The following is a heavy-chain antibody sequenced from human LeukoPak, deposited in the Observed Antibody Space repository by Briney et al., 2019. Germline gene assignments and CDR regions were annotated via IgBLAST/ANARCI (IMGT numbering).Heavy chain of an antibody. V-gene: IGHV3-21*06. D-gene: IGHD1-1*01. CDR2: FSSSSSYI. CDR1: GFTFREYS. Sequence: GGSLRLPCAASGFTFREYSMKWVRQAPGKGLEWVSYFSSSSSYIYYADAVKGRLTLSRDSDTNSLFLQMNSLRAEDTAVYFCARGPVHTDMLLGYMDVWGKGTTVTVSS. CDR3: ARGPVHTDMLLGYMDV. J-gene: IGHJ6*03.